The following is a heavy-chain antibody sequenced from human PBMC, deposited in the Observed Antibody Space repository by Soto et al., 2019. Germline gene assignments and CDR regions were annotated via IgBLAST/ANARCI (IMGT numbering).Heavy chain of an antibody. V-gene: IGHV3-21*01. D-gene: IGHD5-18*01. Sequence: EVQVVESGGGLVKPGGSLRLSCEASGFSFSTYTMNWVRQAPGKGLEWVSCISGSSSYVYYADSVKGRFTISRDNAKNSLYLQMNSLTADDTAVYYGGNTFGYDGDYWSQGTLVTVSS. CDR3: GNTFGYDGDY. CDR2: ISGSSSYV. CDR1: GFSFSTYT. J-gene: IGHJ4*02.